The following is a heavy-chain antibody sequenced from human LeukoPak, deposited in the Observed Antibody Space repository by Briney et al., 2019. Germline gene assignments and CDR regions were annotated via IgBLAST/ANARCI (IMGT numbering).Heavy chain of an antibody. CDR1: GFTFSSYG. J-gene: IGHJ3*02. V-gene: IGHV3-30*02. D-gene: IGHD5-24*01. CDR3: AKDSNFLDAFDI. CDR2: IRYDGSNK. Sequence: GGSLRLSCAASGFTFSSYGMHWVRQAPGKGLEWAAFIRYDGSNKYYADSVKGRFTISRDNSKNTLYLQMNSLRAEDTAVYYCAKDSNFLDAFDIWGQGTMVTVSS.